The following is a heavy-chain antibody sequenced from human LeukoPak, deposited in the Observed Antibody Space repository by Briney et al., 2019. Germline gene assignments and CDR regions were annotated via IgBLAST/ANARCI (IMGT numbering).Heavy chain of an antibody. V-gene: IGHV1-46*01. J-gene: IGHJ3*02. D-gene: IGHD3-9*01. CDR1: GYTFTGYY. CDR3: ARDFDSDAFDI. Sequence: GASVKVSCKASGYTFTGYYMHRVRQAPGQGLEWMGIINPSGGSTSYAQKFQGRVTMTRDTSTSTVYMELSSLRSEDTAVYYCARDFDSDAFDIWGQGTMVTVSS. CDR2: INPSGGST.